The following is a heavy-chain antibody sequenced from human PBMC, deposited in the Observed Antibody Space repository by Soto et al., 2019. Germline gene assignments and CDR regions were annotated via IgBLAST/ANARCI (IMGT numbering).Heavy chain of an antibody. D-gene: IGHD6-19*01. J-gene: IGHJ6*02. CDR3: ARDRPIRRQWLAESVNYYYGMDV. Sequence: ASVKVSCKASGYTFTGYYMHWVRQAPGQGLEWMGWINPNSGGTNYAQKFQGWVTMTRDTSISTAYMELSRLRSDDTAVYYCARDRPIRRQWLAESVNYYYGMDVWGQGTTVTVSS. CDR2: INPNSGGT. V-gene: IGHV1-2*04. CDR1: GYTFTGYY.